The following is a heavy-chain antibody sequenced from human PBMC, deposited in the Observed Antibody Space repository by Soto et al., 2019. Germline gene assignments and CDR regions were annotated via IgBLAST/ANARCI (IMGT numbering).Heavy chain of an antibody. CDR1: GFTFDDYA. CDR3: AKAGYNWNYVNNWFDP. CDR2: ISWHSGSI. J-gene: IGHJ5*02. Sequence: DVQLVESGGGLVQPGRSLRLSCAASGFTFDDYAMHWVRQAPGKGLEWVSGISWHSGSIGYADSVKGRFTISRDNAKNSLYLQMNSLRAEDTALYYCAKAGYNWNYVNNWFDPWGQGALVTVSS. V-gene: IGHV3-9*01. D-gene: IGHD1-7*01.